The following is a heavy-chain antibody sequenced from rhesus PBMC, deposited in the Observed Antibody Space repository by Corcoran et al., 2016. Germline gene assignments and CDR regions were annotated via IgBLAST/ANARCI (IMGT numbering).Heavy chain of an antibody. D-gene: IGHD3-16*01. CDR2: IYGRGGSP. J-gene: IGHJ6*01. V-gene: IGHV4-160*01. CDR1: GGSVSSDY. CDR3: ARVGSYQPPYGLDS. Sequence: QVQLQESGPGLVKPSETLSLTCAVSGGSVSSDYWSWIRQAPGKGLEWIGRIYGRGGSPAYNPPLKSQVTFLTDTSKNPFSLRLSSVTAADTAVYYCARVGSYQPPYGLDSWGQGVVVTVSS.